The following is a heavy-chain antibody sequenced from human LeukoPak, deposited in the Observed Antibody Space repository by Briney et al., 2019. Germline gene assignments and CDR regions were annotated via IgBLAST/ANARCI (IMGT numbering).Heavy chain of an antibody. J-gene: IGHJ4*02. V-gene: IGHV3-23*01. CDR2: ISGSGGST. D-gene: IGHD6-13*01. CDR1: GFTFSSYA. Sequence: GGTLRLSCAASGFTFSSYAMSWVRQAPGKGLEWVSAISGSGGSTYYADSVKGRFTISRDNSKNTLYLQMNSRRAEDTAVYYCAKDRGAAAGRAVFDYWGRGTLVTVSS. CDR3: AKDRGAAAGRAVFDY.